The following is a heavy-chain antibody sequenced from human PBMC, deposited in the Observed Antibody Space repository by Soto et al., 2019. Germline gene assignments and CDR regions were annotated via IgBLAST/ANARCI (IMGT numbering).Heavy chain of an antibody. J-gene: IGHJ5*02. Sequence: QVQLVQSGAEVKKPGASVKVSCKASGYTFTSYAMHWVRQAPGQRLEWMGWINAGNGNTKYSQKFQGRVTITRDTSASTAYMELSSLRSEDTAVYYCALDHDYGDYVFDPWGQGTLVTVSS. CDR2: INAGNGNT. V-gene: IGHV1-3*01. CDR3: ALDHDYGDYVFDP. D-gene: IGHD4-17*01. CDR1: GYTFTSYA.